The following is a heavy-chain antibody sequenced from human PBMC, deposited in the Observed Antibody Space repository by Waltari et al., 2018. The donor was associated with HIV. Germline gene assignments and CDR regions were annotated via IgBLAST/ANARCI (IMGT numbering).Heavy chain of an antibody. CDR1: GLTFPKYA. CDR2: IGSKDYPGPK. CDR3: TSGHVSRGVDY. Sequence: EVQLVESGGGLVQPGRSLRVSCKVSGLTFPKYALNWFRQAPGKGLDGVAFIGSKDYPGPKEYSPSVRGRFVVSRDDSKNIAYLQMDSLRSEDTAVYYCTSGHVSRGVDYWGPGTLVSVSS. D-gene: IGHD1-26*01. J-gene: IGHJ4*02. V-gene: IGHV3-49*03.